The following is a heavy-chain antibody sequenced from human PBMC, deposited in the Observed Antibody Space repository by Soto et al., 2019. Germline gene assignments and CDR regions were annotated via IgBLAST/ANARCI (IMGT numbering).Heavy chain of an antibody. V-gene: IGHV3-23*01. Sequence: GGSLRLSCAASGFTFSSYAMSWVRQAPGKGREWVSAISGSGGSTYYADSVKGRFTISRDNSKNTLYLQMNSLRAEDTAVYYCATLRIQLWLEGYWGQGTLVTVSS. J-gene: IGHJ4*02. CDR2: ISGSGGST. CDR1: GFTFSSYA. D-gene: IGHD5-18*01. CDR3: ATLRIQLWLEGY.